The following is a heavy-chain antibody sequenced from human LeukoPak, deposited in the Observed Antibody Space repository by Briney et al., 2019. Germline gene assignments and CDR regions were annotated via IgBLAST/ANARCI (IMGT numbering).Heavy chain of an antibody. CDR3: ARGRVSSSTWYSTYYYYFYMDV. CDR1: DDSITMYY. CDR2: VDHTGST. J-gene: IGHJ6*03. Sequence: SETLSLTCSVSDDSITMYYWTCIRQPPGKGLEWIGYVDHTGSTNFNPSLNGRVSISRDTSTNLFSLRLRSVTAADTAVYFCARGRVSSSTWYSTYYYYFYMDVWGKGTTVTVSS. D-gene: IGHD4-11*01. V-gene: IGHV4-59*01.